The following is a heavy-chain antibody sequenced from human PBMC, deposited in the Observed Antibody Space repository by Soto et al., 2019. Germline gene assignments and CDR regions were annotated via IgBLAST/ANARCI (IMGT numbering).Heavy chain of an antibody. CDR2: ISAYNGNI. J-gene: IGHJ5*02. V-gene: IGHV1-18*01. CDR3: ARMETFGSLNWFDP. Sequence: ASVKVSCKASGYTFSNYGISWVRQAPGQGLEWMGWISAYNGNIKFAQKVQGRVTMTRDISIATAYMELSSLRSDDTAIYYCARMETFGSLNWFDPWGQGTLVTVSS. D-gene: IGHD3-16*01. CDR1: GYTFSNYG.